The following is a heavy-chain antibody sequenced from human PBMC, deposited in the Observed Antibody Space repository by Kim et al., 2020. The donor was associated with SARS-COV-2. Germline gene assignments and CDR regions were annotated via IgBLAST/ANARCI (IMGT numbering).Heavy chain of an antibody. CDR2: IIPIFGTA. D-gene: IGHD6-13*01. J-gene: IGHJ6*02. Sequence: SVKVSCKASGGTFSSYAISWVRQAPGQGLEWMGGIIPIFGTANYAQKFQGRVTITADESTSTAYMELSSLRSEDTAVYYCARDNNKRRQQQPTRGHPYYYGMDVWGQGTTVTVSS. V-gene: IGHV1-69*13. CDR3: ARDNNKRRQQQPTRGHPYYYGMDV. CDR1: GGTFSSYA.